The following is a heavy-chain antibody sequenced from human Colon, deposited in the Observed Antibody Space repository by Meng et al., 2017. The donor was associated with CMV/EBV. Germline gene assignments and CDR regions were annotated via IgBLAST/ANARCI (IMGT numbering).Heavy chain of an antibody. CDR2: ICWDVDK. V-gene: IGHV2-5*02. CDR1: GVLLDCGGVC. CDR3: ARSRTSIPFDY. D-gene: IGHD2-21*01. Sequence: QFPLKVFGAALLRPAKMERLTCTLSGVLLDCGGVCVGWIRLPPGKAPEWVGLICWDVDKGYSPSMKNRLSLTKDPSKNLVVVTMADMGSIDTATYFCARSRTSIPFDYWGQGILVTVSS. J-gene: IGHJ4*02.